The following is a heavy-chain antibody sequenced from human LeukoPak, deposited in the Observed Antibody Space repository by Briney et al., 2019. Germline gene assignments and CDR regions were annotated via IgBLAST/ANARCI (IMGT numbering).Heavy chain of an antibody. CDR3: TRVFYDFWSGSSLYYFDY. J-gene: IGHJ4*02. D-gene: IGHD3-3*01. Sequence: GGSLRLSCAASGFTFSGSAMHWVRQASGKGLEWVGRIRSKANSYATAYAASVKGRFTISRDDSKNTAYLQMDSLKTEDTAVYYCTRVFYDFWSGSSLYYFDYWGQGTLVTVSS. CDR1: GFTFSGSA. CDR2: IRSKANSYAT. V-gene: IGHV3-73*01.